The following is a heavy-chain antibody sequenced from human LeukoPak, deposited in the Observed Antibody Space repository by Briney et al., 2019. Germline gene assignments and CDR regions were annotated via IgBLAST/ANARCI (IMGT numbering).Heavy chain of an antibody. Sequence: ASVKVSCKASGYTFTSYGISWVRQAPDQGLEWLGWIAPYEGDRQYTPKLQDRIIVTADTATTTVYMELKNLRIDDTAVYYCASNFIRTGYFGEYYLHWGQGTQVVVSS. CDR2: IAPYEGDR. CDR1: GYTFTSYG. D-gene: IGHD3-9*01. CDR3: ASNFIRTGYFGEYYLH. J-gene: IGHJ1*01. V-gene: IGHV1-18*01.